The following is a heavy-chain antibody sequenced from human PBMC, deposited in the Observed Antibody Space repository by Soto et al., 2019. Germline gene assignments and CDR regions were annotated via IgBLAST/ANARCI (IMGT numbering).Heavy chain of an antibody. V-gene: IGHV4-59*01. J-gene: IGHJ4*02. CDR2: MYYGGST. D-gene: IGHD4-17*01. CDR1: GGSISLYY. CDR3: ARSTGYGDSYFDY. Sequence: PSDTLSLTCTVSGGSISLYYWNWIRQPPGKGLEWISYMYYGGSTNYKSSLKSRVTISGDTSKNQFSLKLRSVTAADTAVYFCARSTGYGDSYFDYWGQGALVTVSS.